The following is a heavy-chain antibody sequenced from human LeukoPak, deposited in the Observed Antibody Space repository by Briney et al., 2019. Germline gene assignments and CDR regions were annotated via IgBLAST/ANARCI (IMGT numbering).Heavy chain of an antibody. J-gene: IGHJ4*02. CDR3: ARCFSTSWYCYFDF. V-gene: IGHV1-8*01. CDR2: MNPNSGNT. D-gene: IGHD6-13*01. CDR1: GYTFTSDY. Sequence: GASVKVSCKASGYTFTSDYINWVRQATGQGLEWMGWMNPNSGNTGYAQKFQGRATMTRNTSISTAYMELSSLRSEDTAVYYCARCFSTSWYCYFDFWGQGTLVTVSS.